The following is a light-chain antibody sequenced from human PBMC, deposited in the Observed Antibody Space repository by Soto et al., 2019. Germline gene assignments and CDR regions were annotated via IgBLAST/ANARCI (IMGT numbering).Light chain of an antibody. J-gene: IGLJ1*01. CDR3: SSHSSSGTLV. V-gene: IGLV2-14*03. Sequence: QSALTQPASVSGFPGQSITISCTGTSSDVGAYNYVSWYQQHPGKAPKLMIYDVSNRPSGISDRFSASKSGNTASLTISGLQAEDEADYYCSSHSSSGTLVFGTGTKVTVL. CDR1: SSDVGAYNY. CDR2: DVS.